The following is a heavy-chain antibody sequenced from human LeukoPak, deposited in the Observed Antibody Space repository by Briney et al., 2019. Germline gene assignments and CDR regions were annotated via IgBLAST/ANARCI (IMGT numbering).Heavy chain of an antibody. CDR2: IIPIFGTA. V-gene: IGHV1-69*13. Sequence: SVKVSCKASGGTFSSYAISWVREAPGQGLEWMGGIIPIFGTANYAQKFQGRVTITADESTSTAYMELSSLRSEDTAVYYCASRHYDFWSGFDYWGEGTLVTVSS. J-gene: IGHJ4*02. CDR1: GGTFSSYA. CDR3: ASRHYDFWSGFDY. D-gene: IGHD3-3*01.